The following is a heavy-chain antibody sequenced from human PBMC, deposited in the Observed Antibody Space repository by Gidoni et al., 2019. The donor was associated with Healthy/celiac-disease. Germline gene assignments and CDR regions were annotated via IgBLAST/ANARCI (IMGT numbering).Heavy chain of an antibody. CDR3: ARGGQEYPRYWFDP. J-gene: IGHJ5*02. V-gene: IGHV3-74*01. CDR2: INSDGSST. Sequence: EVQLVESGGGLVQPGGSLRPPCAASGFPFSSYWMPWVRQAPGKGLVWVSRINSDGSSTSYADSVKGRFTISRDNAKNTLYLQMNSLRAEDTAVYYCARGGQEYPRYWFDPWGQGTLVTVSS. CDR1: GFPFSSYW.